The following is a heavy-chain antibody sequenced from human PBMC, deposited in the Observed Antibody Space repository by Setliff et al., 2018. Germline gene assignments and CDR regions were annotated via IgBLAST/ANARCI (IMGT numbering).Heavy chain of an antibody. CDR3: AREGRRYYDSSGYYYDPYYYYYMDV. D-gene: IGHD3-22*01. J-gene: IGHJ6*03. CDR1: GYTFTTHG. CDR2: ISAYNDNT. Sequence: ASVKVSCKASGYTFTTHGISWVRQAPGQGLEWMGWISAYNDNTNYAQKVQGRVTMTTDASTSTAYMELRSLTSDDTAVYYCAREGRRYYDSSGYYYDPYYYYYMDVWGKGTTVTVSS. V-gene: IGHV1-18*01.